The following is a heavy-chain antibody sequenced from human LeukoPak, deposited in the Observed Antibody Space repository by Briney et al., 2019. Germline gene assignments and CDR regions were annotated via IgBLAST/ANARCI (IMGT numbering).Heavy chain of an antibody. V-gene: IGHV5-51*01. Sequence: GESLKISCKGSGYSFTSYWIGWVRQMPGKGLEWMGIIYPGDSDTRYSQSFQGQVTISADKSSSTAYLQWSRLKASDTAMYYCARVIAVAGTDFDYWGQGTLVTVSS. CDR2: IYPGDSDT. CDR1: GYSFTSYW. D-gene: IGHD6-19*01. J-gene: IGHJ4*02. CDR3: ARVIAVAGTDFDY.